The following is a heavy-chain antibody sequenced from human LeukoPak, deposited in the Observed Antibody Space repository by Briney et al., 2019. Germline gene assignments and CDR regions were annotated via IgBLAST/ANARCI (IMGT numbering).Heavy chain of an antibody. CDR1: GGSFSGYY. D-gene: IGHD3-10*01. CDR2: INHSGSI. J-gene: IGHJ6*03. V-gene: IGHV4-34*01. CDR3: ARRMGRRFGERYYYYHYMDV. Sequence: PSETLSLTCAVFGGSFSGYYWSWIRPPPGKGLEWIGEINHSGSINYNSSLKSRVTISVDTSKNQFSLKLSSVTAADTAVYYCARRMGRRFGERYYYYHYMDVWGKGTTVTISS.